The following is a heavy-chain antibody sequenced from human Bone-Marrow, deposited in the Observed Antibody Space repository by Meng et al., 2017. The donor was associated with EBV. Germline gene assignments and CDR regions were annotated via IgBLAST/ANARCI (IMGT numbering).Heavy chain of an antibody. CDR3: ATESTTFEY. D-gene: IGHD1-1*01. V-gene: IGHV3-15*01. J-gene: IGHJ4*02. CDR2: VKSQADGGTT. Sequence: DVGLVESGGGLVKPGWSLRLSCAASGFTFRKTWMSWVRQAPGKGLEWVGRVKSQADGGTTDYTAAVRGRFTISRDDSRNMLYLQINSLQIEDSALYYCATESTTFEYWGLGTLVTVSS. CDR1: GFTFRKTW.